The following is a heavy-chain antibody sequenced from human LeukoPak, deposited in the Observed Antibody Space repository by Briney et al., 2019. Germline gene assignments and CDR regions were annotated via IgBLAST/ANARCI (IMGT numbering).Heavy chain of an antibody. Sequence: PGGSLRLSCAASGFTFSSYAMSWVRQAPGKGLEWVSAISGSSGSTYYADSVKGRFTISRDNSKNTLYLQMNSLRAEDTAVYYCAKDRCSGGSCYANDYWGQGTLVTVSS. CDR2: ISGSSGST. D-gene: IGHD2-15*01. CDR3: AKDRCSGGSCYANDY. V-gene: IGHV3-23*01. CDR1: GFTFSSYA. J-gene: IGHJ4*02.